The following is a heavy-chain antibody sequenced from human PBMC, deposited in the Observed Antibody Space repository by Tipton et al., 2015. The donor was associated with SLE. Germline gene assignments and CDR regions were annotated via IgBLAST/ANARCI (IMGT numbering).Heavy chain of an antibody. J-gene: IGHJ3*02. Sequence: QLVQSGAEVMKPGASVKVSCKASGYTFTNFDISWVRQAPGQGLEWMGWISTKNGDTKYAQRFQGRVSMTTDTSTSTTYMALRSPRSDDTAVYYCASNRGVNAFGAFDIWGQGTMVTVSS. V-gene: IGHV1-18*01. CDR3: ASNRGVNAFGAFDI. CDR1: GYTFTNFD. CDR2: ISTKNGDT. D-gene: IGHD3-16*01.